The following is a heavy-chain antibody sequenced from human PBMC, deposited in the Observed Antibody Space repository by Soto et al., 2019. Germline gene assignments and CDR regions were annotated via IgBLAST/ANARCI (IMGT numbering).Heavy chain of an antibody. J-gene: IGHJ4*02. CDR1: GFTFSSYA. CDR2: ISGSGGST. V-gene: IGHV3-23*01. CDR3: AKPPAAPQEGGYFDY. D-gene: IGHD6-13*01. Sequence: QTGGSLRLSCAASGFTFSSYAMSWVRQAPGKGLEWVSAISGSGGSTYYADSVKDRFTISRDNSKNTLYLQMNSLRAEDTAVYYCAKPPAAPQEGGYFDYWGQGTLVTVSS.